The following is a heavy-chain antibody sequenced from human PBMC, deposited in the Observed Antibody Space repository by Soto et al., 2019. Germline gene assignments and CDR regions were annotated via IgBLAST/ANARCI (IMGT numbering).Heavy chain of an antibody. V-gene: IGHV3-23*01. J-gene: IGHJ5*02. CDR3: AKGGATLHYNWFDP. Sequence: GGSLRLSCAASGFTLSSYAMSWVRQAPGKGLEWVSAISGSGGSTYYADSVKGRFTISRDNSNNTLYLQMNSLRAEDTAVYYCAKGGATLHYNWFDPWGQGTLVTVSS. CDR1: GFTLSSYA. D-gene: IGHD2-21*02. CDR2: ISGSGGST.